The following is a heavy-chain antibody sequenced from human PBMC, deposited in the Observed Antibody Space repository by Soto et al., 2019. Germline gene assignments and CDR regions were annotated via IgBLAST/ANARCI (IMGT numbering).Heavy chain of an antibody. J-gene: IGHJ4*02. Sequence: QSQTLSLPCAISGDSVSSNSAAWTWIRQSPSRGLEWLGMTSYRSKWYNDYALSVKSRITINSDTSKNQFSLQLNSVTPEDTAVYFCARGGITGATFNGDFDYWGQGTLVTVSS. CDR3: ARGGITGATFNGDFDY. D-gene: IGHD1-7*01. CDR2: TSYRSKWYN. V-gene: IGHV6-1*01. CDR1: GDSVSSNSAA.